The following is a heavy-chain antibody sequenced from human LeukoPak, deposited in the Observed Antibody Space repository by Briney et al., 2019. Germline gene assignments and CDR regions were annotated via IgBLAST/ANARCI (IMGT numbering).Heavy chain of an antibody. D-gene: IGHD5-24*01. CDR3: ARVEMAKFDY. Sequence: SETLSLTCAVSGYSISSGYYWGWVRQPPGKGLEWIGSIYHSGSTYYNPSLKSRVTISVDMSKNQFSLKLSSVTAADTAVYYYARVEMAKFDYWGQGTLVTVSS. V-gene: IGHV4-38-2*01. J-gene: IGHJ4*02. CDR1: GYSISSGYY. CDR2: IYHSGST.